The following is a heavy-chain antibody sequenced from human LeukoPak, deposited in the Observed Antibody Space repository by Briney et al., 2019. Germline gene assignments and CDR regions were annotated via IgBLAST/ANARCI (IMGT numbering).Heavy chain of an antibody. Sequence: GGSLRLSCAASGFTFSSYSMNWVRQAPGKGLEWVSSISSSSSYIYYADSVKGRFTISRDNAKNSLYLQMNSLRAEDTAVYYCARDPTVRGFDPWGQGTLVTVSS. V-gene: IGHV3-21*01. CDR2: ISSSSSYI. CDR1: GFTFSSYS. D-gene: IGHD6-6*01. CDR3: ARDPTVRGFDP. J-gene: IGHJ5*02.